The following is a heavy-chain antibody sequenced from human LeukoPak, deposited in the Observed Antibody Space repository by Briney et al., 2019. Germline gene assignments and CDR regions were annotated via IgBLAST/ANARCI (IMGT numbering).Heavy chain of an antibody. CDR3: ARVTCTSTSCYRKDAFDI. CDR2: IYYSGTT. D-gene: IGHD2-2*01. J-gene: IGHJ3*02. Sequence: PSETLSLTCTVSGGSISSYYWNWIRQPPGKGLEWIGYIYYSGTTNYNPSLKGRVTISVDTSKNQFSLKLSSVTAADTAVSYCARVTCTSTSCYRKDAFDIWGQGTMVTVSS. CDR1: GGSISSYY. V-gene: IGHV4-59*01.